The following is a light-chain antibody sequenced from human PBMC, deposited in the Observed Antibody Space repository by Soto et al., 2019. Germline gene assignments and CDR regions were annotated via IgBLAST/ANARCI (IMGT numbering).Light chain of an antibody. CDR2: DVS. Sequence: QSALTQPASVSGSPGQSITISCTGTSSDVGDYNYVSWYQQHPGKAPKFMIYDVSIRPSGVSNRFSGSKSGNTASLTISGLQAEDEADYYCSSYTSSSRYVFGTGTKLTVL. CDR1: SSDVGDYNY. J-gene: IGLJ1*01. CDR3: SSYTSSSRYV. V-gene: IGLV2-14*01.